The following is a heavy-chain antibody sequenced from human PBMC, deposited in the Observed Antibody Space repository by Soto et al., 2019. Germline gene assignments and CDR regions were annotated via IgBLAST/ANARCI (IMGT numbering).Heavy chain of an antibody. J-gene: IGHJ4*02. CDR2: ISAYNGNT. V-gene: IGHV1-18*01. CDR1: GYTFTSYG. D-gene: IGHD6-13*01. Sequence: QVQLVQSGAEVKKPGASVKVSCKASGYTFTSYGITWVRQAPGQGLEWMGWISAYNGNTNYAEKLQGRVTMTTDTSTSIAYTELRSLRSDDTAVYYWAGDAPTIAAQDDYWCQGTLVTVSS. CDR3: AGDAPTIAAQDDY.